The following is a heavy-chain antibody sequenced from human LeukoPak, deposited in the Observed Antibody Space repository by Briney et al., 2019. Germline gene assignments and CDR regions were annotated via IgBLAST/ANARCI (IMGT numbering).Heavy chain of an antibody. D-gene: IGHD1-26*01. J-gene: IGHJ4*02. CDR1: GGSISSSSYY. CDR2: IYYSGST. CDR3: ASGGSYRVDY. Sequence: PSETLPLTCTVSGGSISSSSYYWGWIRQPPGKGLEWIGSIYYSGSTYYNPSLKSRVTISVDTSKNQFSLKLSSVTAADTAVYYCASGGSYRVDYWGQGTLVTVSS. V-gene: IGHV4-39*01.